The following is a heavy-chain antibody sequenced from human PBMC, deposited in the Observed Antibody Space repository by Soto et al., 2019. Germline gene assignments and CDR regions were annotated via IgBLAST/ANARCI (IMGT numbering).Heavy chain of an antibody. V-gene: IGHV5-51*01. J-gene: IGHJ6*02. CDR3: ARHGDDYYGSGSYFLPRFNCMDV. Sequence: GESLKISCKGSGYSFTSYWIGWVRQMPGKGLEWMGIIYPGDSDTRYSPSFQGQVTISADKSISTAYLQWSSLKASDTAMYYCARHGDDYYGSGSYFLPRFNCMDVWGQGTTVTVSS. CDR1: GYSFTSYW. CDR2: IYPGDSDT. D-gene: IGHD3-10*01.